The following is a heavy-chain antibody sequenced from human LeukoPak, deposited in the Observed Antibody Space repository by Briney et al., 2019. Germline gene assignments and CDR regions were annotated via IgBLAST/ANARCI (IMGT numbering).Heavy chain of an antibody. CDR2: ISAYNGNT. CDR1: GYTFTSYV. V-gene: IGHV1-18*01. J-gene: IGHJ4*02. CDR3: AREGYSSSWNYFGY. D-gene: IGHD6-13*01. Sequence: GASVKVSCKASGYTFTSYVINWVRQAPGQGLEWMGWISAYNGNTDYAQKLQGRVTMTTDTSTSTAYMELRSLRSDDTAVYYCAREGYSSSWNYFGYWGQGALVTVSS.